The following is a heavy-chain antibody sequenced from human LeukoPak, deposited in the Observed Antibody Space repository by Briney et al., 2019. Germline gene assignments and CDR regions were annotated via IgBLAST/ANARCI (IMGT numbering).Heavy chain of an antibody. J-gene: IGHJ4*02. CDR2: ISSSSVI. D-gene: IGHD3-10*01. Sequence: GGSLRLSCAASGFTFSSYSIYWVPQAPGKGLEWISYISSSSVIDYAVSAKGRFTVSRDNAKNSLFLQMNSLRAEDTAVYYCARGAYSGRSSYFDYWGQGTLVTVSS. CDR3: ARGAYSGRSSYFDY. V-gene: IGHV3-48*01. CDR1: GFTFSSYS.